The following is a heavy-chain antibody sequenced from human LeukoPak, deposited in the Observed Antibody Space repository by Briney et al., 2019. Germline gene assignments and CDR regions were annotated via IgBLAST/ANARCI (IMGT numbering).Heavy chain of an antibody. D-gene: IGHD6-13*01. V-gene: IGHV3-48*04. CDR1: GFTFSSYG. CDR2: ISSSSSTI. Sequence: PGGSLRLSCAASGFTFSSYGMNWVRQAPGKGLEWVSYISSSSSTIYYADSVKGRFTISRDNAKNSLYLQMNSLRAEDTALYHCARASSAGDNDYWGQGTLVTVSS. CDR3: ARASSAGDNDY. J-gene: IGHJ4*02.